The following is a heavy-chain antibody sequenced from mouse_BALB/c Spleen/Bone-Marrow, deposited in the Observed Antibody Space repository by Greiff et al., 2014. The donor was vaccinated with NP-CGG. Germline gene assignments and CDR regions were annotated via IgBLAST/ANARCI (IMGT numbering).Heavy chain of an antibody. CDR3: ARRGYGYLDY. CDR1: GYTFTSYW. J-gene: IGHJ2*01. CDR2: IFPGTVTP. Sequence: SGAELVKPGASVKLSCKTSGYTFTSYWIQWVKQRPGQGLGWIGEIFPGTVTPYYNEKFKGKATLTIDTSSSTVSMQLSSLTSEDSAVYFCARRGYGYLDYWGQGTTLTVSS. D-gene: IGHD2-10*02. V-gene: IGHV1S132*01.